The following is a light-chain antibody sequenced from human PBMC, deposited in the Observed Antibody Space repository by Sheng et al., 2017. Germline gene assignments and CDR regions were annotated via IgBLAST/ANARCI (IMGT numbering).Light chain of an antibody. V-gene: IGKV3-15*01. Sequence: ETLMTQSPATLSVSPGERATLSCRASQSVSSSLAWYQQKPGQAPRLLIYGASTRATGIPARFSGSGSGTEFTLTISSLQSEDFAVYYCQQCGTSPQAITFGQGTRLEMK. CDR1: QSVSSS. J-gene: IGKJ5*01. CDR2: GAS. CDR3: QQCGTSPQAIT.